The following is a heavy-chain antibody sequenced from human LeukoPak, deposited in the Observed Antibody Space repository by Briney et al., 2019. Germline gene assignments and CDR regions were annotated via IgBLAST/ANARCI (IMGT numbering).Heavy chain of an antibody. CDR2: ISSSGSTT. CDR1: GFTFSSYE. CDR3: VRDGGDFYGSGSYLAY. J-gene: IGHJ4*02. Sequence: GGSLRLSCAASGFTFSSYEMNWVRQAPGKGLEWVSYISSSGSTTYYADSVKGRFTISRDNARNSLYLQMNSLRAEDTAAYYCVRDGGDFYGSGSYLAYWGQGTLVTVSS. D-gene: IGHD3-10*01. V-gene: IGHV3-48*03.